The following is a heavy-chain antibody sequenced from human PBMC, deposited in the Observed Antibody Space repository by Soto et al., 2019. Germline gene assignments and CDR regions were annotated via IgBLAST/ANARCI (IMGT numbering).Heavy chain of an antibody. V-gene: IGHV4-34*02. J-gene: IGHJ4*02. CDR3: ARRGRYGGRSYTG. Sequence: QMHIQQWGAGLLKPSETLSLTCAVSGGSFNDFYWYWVHQPPGEGLEWIGEVNHAGGTDYNPSLKSRVTISEDRSKNQLSLRLKSVTAADTATYYCARRGRYGGRSYTGWGQGTLVTVS. D-gene: IGHD1-26*01. CDR2: VNHAGGT. CDR1: GGSFNDFY.